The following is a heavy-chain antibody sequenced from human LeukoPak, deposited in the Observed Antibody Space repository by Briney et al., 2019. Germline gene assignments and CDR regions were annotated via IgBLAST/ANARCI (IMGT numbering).Heavy chain of an antibody. CDR3: ARGRTLRLGELSLGY. J-gene: IGHJ4*02. D-gene: IGHD3-16*02. CDR1: GSTFTSYD. V-gene: IGHV1-8*03. Sequence: GASVKVSCKASGSTFTSYDINWVRQATGQGLEWMGWMDPNSGNTGYAQKFQGRVTITRNTSISTAYMELSSLRSEDTAVYYCARGRTLRLGELSLGYWGQGTLVTVSS. CDR2: MDPNSGNT.